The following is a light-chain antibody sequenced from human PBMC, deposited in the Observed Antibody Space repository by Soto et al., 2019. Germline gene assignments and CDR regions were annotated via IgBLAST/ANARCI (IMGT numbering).Light chain of an antibody. Sequence: QSALTQPHSVSGAPGQRVTISCTGSSSNIGAGYGVNWYQQLPGTAPKLLIYGNTNRPSGVPDRISGSKSGTSASLAITGLQAEDEADYYCESYDSTLSGSRFGGGTKLTVL. CDR3: ESYDSTLSGSR. V-gene: IGLV1-40*01. CDR2: GNT. J-gene: IGLJ3*02. CDR1: SSNIGAGYG.